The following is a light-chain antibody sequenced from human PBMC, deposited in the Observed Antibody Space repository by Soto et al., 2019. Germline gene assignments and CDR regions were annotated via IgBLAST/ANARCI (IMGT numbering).Light chain of an antibody. J-gene: IGLJ2*01. V-gene: IGLV1-40*01. CDR3: QSSDSSLSGYVV. CDR1: SSNIGAGYD. Sequence: QSVLTQPPSVSGAPGQRVTISCTGSSSNIGAGYDVHWYQQLPGTAPKLLIYGNSNRPSGVPDRFSGSKSGTSASLAITGLQADDEADYYCQSSDSSLSGYVVFGGGTKLTVL. CDR2: GNS.